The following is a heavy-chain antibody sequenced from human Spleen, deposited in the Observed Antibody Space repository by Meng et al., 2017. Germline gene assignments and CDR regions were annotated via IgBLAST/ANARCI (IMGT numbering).Heavy chain of an antibody. CDR1: GGSISSGGYY. J-gene: IGHJ5*02. V-gene: IGHV4-31*03. CDR3: ARGVCSSSCYFHNWIDP. Sequence: VQLQDSGPGLVKPSQPLSLTCTVSGGSISSGGYYWSWIRQHPGKGLEWIGYIYYSGSTYYNPSLKSRVTISVDTSKNQFSLKLSSVTAADTAVYYCARGVCSSSCYFHNWIDPWGQGTLVTVSS. CDR2: IYYSGST. D-gene: IGHD6-13*01.